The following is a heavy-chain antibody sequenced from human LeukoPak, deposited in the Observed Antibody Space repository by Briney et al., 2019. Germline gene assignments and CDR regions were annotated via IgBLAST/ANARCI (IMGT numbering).Heavy chain of an antibody. D-gene: IGHD2-2*01. J-gene: IGHJ6*02. Sequence: GGSLRLSCAASGFIFKDYAMNWVRQAPGKGLELVSRVSGTGGTTYYADSVKGRFTISRDNSMDTLYLQMNSLRAEDTAVYSCAKGGDIVVVPDYFGMDVWGQGTTVTVSS. CDR3: AKGGDIVVVPDYFGMDV. CDR1: GFIFKDYA. CDR2: VSGTGGTT. V-gene: IGHV3-23*01.